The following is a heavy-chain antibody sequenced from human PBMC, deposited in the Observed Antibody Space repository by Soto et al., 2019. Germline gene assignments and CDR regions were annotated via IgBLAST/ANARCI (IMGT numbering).Heavy chain of an antibody. J-gene: IGHJ2*01. CDR2: ISFDGSNK. CDR1: GFTFSHYG. V-gene: IGHV3-30*18. D-gene: IGHD2-2*01. CDR3: AKYLATSPPDLTEADAAESYWYFDL. Sequence: GSLRLSCAASGFTFSHYGMHWVRQAPGKGLEWVAVISFDGSNKYNADSVKGRFTISRDNSKNTLYLQMNSLRAEDTAVYYCAKYLATSPPDLTEADAAESYWYFDLWGRGTLVTVSS.